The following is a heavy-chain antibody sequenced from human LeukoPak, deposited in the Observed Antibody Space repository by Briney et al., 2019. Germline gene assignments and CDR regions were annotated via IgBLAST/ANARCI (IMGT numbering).Heavy chain of an antibody. V-gene: IGHV3-23*01. D-gene: IGHD5-24*01. CDR2: ISSGGGST. CDR1: GFTFSSYT. Sequence: GESLRLSCAASGFTFSSYTMSWVRQAPGKGLEWVSVISSGGGSTYYADSVKGRFSVSRDNSKNTLSLQMNSLRAGDTAVYYCAKVLGNGYKIPRMVFDYWGQGTLVTVFS. J-gene: IGHJ4*02. CDR3: AKVLGNGYKIPRMVFDY.